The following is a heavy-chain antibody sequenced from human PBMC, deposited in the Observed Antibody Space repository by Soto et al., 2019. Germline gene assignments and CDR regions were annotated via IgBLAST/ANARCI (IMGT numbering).Heavy chain of an antibody. CDR1: GYTFTSYD. J-gene: IGHJ6*02. CDR2: MNPNSGNT. V-gene: IGHV1-8*01. D-gene: IGHD6-13*01. CDR3: ASGGAAGTPLYYYYGMDV. Sequence: ASVKVSCKASGYTFTSYDINWVRQATGQGLEWMGWMNPNSGNTGYAQKFQGRVTMTRNTSISTAYMELSSLRSEDTAVYYCASGGAAGTPLYYYYGMDVWGQGTTVTVSS.